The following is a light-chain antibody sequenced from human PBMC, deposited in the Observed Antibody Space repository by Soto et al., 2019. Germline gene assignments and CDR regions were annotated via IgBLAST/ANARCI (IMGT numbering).Light chain of an antibody. Sequence: EIVLTQSPATLSVSPGERVTLSCRASQSVGSNLAWYQQKPGQAPRLLIYDASTRATGLPARFSGSRSGTEFTLTISSLQSEDFAVYSCQQYNNWPPRWTFGQGTKVEIK. CDR1: QSVGSN. CDR3: QQYNNWPPRWT. V-gene: IGKV3-15*01. J-gene: IGKJ1*01. CDR2: DAS.